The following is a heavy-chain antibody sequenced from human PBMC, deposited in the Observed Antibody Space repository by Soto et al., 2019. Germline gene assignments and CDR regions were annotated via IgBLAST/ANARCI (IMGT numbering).Heavy chain of an antibody. V-gene: IGHV1-58*01. CDR3: AASLRKALPPMIKVAY. Sequence: GASVKVSCKASGFTFTSSAVQWVRQARGQRLEWIGWIVVGSGNTNYAQKFQERVTITRDMSTSTAYMELSSLRSEDTAVYYCAASLRKALPPMIKVAYWGQGTLVTVSS. CDR1: GFTFTSSA. CDR2: IVVGSGNT. J-gene: IGHJ4*02. D-gene: IGHD3-22*01.